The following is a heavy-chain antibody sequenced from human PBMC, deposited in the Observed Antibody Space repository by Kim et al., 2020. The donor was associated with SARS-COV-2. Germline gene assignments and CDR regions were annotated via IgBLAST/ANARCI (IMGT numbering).Heavy chain of an antibody. CDR1: GGTFSSYA. J-gene: IGHJ1*01. CDR2: IIPILGIA. D-gene: IGHD3-22*01. Sequence: SVKVSCKASGGTFSSYAISWVRQAPGQGLEWMGRIIPILGIANYAQKFQGRVTITADKSTSTAYMELSSLRSEDTAVYYCVADVRDYYDSSGYYRAEYFQHWGQGTLVTVSS. CDR3: VADVRDYYDSSGYYRAEYFQH. V-gene: IGHV1-69*04.